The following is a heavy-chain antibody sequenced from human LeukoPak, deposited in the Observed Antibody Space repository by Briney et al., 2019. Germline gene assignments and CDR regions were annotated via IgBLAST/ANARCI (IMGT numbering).Heavy chain of an antibody. Sequence: SETLSLTCTVSGGSISSYYWSWIRQPPGKGLEWIGEINHSGSTNYNPSLKSRVTISVDTSKNQFSLKLSSVTAADTAVYYCARGPYSSSRYYYYYYMDVWGKGTTVTVSS. CDR2: INHSGST. V-gene: IGHV4-34*01. CDR1: GGSISSYY. J-gene: IGHJ6*03. D-gene: IGHD6-6*01. CDR3: ARGPYSSSRYYYYYYMDV.